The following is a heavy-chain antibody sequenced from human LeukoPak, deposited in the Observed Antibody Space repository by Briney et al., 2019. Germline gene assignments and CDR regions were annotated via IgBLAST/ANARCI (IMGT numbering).Heavy chain of an antibody. CDR3: TTDGSGITMVRS. Sequence: GGSLRLSCAASGFTFSNAWMSWVRQAPGKGLEWVGRIKSKTDGGTTDYAAPVKGRFTIPRDDSKNTLYLQMNSLKTEDTAVYYCTTDGSGITMVRSWGQGTLVTVSS. D-gene: IGHD3-10*01. V-gene: IGHV3-15*01. J-gene: IGHJ4*02. CDR2: IKSKTDGGTT. CDR1: GFTFSNAW.